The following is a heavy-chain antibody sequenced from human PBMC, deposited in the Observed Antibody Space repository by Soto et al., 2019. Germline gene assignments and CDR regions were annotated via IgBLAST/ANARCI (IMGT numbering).Heavy chain of an antibody. CDR1: GASISGFY. CDR2: IYATGTT. J-gene: IGHJ5*02. Sequence: LSLTCTASGASISGFYWSWIRKSAGKGLEWIGRIYATGTTDYNPSLKGRVMMSVDTSKKQLSLKLRSVTAADTAVYYCVRDGTKTLRDWFDPWGQGMSVTVSS. CDR3: VRDGTKTLRDWFDP. V-gene: IGHV4-4*07. D-gene: IGHD1-1*01.